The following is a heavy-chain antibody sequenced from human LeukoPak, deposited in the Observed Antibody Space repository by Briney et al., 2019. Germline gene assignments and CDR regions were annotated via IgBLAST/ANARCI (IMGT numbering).Heavy chain of an antibody. CDR2: ISYSGST. J-gene: IGHJ5*02. CDR3: ARRQTEAAGYADNGNWLDP. Sequence: PSETLPLTCTVSGGSISSHLWNWIRQTPGKGLEWLGRISYSGSTIYNPSLKSRITISVDTSKDQFSLKLSSVTAADTAVYYCARRQTEAAGYADNGNWLDPWGQGTLVTVSP. V-gene: IGHV4-59*08. CDR1: GGSISSHL. D-gene: IGHD5-12*01.